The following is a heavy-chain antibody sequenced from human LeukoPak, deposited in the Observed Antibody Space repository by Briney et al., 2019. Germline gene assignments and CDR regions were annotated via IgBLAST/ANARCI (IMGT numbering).Heavy chain of an antibody. J-gene: IGHJ4*02. CDR3: ARVMIPGATRLLFDY. Sequence: SVKVSCKASGGTFSSYAISWVLQAPGQGLEWMGGIIPIFGTANYAQKFQGRVTITTDESTSTAYMELSSLRSEDTAVYYCARVMIPGATRLLFDYWGQGTLVTVSS. CDR1: GGTFSSYA. CDR2: IIPIFGTA. V-gene: IGHV1-69*05. D-gene: IGHD1-26*01.